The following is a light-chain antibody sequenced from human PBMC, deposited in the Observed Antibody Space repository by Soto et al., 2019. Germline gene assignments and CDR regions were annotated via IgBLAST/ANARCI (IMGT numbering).Light chain of an antibody. CDR2: AAA. CDR3: QQAHSFPRS. CDR1: QGIASW. J-gene: IGKJ1*01. Sequence: DIQMTQSPSSVSASVGDRVTISCRASQGIASWLAWYQQKPGKAPELLIFAAASLQRVVTSRFSGRGSGTDFTLTISSLQPEDFATYYGQQAHSFPRSFGQGTKVEI. V-gene: IGKV1-12*01.